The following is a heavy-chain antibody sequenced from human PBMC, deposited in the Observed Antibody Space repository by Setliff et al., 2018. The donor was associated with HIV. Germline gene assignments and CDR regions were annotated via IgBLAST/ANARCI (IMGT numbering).Heavy chain of an antibody. CDR2: INGNGRST. V-gene: IGHV3-21*06. Sequence: PGESLKISCAASGFTFSNYGMNWVRQAPGKGLEWVSSINGNGRSTNYADSVKGRFAISRDNAKNSLFLQMNSLRPEDTAVYYCARGGHNWNSDYWGHGTLVTVSS. CDR3: ARGGHNWNSDY. J-gene: IGHJ4*01. D-gene: IGHD1-1*01. CDR1: GFTFSNYG.